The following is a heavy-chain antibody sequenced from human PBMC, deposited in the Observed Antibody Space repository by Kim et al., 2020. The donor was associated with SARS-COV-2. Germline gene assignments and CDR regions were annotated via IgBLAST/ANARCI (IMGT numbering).Heavy chain of an antibody. CDR1: GFTFSSYS. V-gene: IGHV3-21*01. CDR2: ISSSSSYI. J-gene: IGHJ6*02. D-gene: IGHD6-13*01. CDR3: ASRIAAAGTGSSGMDV. Sequence: GGSLRLSCAASGFTFSSYSMNWVRQAPGKGLEWVSSISSSSSYIYYADSVKGRFTISRDNAKNSLYLQMNSLRAEDTAVYYCASRIAAAGTGSSGMDVWGQGTTVTVSS.